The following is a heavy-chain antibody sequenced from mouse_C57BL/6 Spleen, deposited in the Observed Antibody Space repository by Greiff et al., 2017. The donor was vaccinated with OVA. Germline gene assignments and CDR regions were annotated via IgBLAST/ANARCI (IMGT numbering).Heavy chain of an antibody. CDR2: IYPGSGST. J-gene: IGHJ2*01. V-gene: IGHV1-55*01. Sequence: VQLQQPGAELVKPGASVKMSCKASGYTFTSYWITWVKQRPGQGLEWIGDIYPGSGSTNYNEKFKSKATLTVDTSSSTAYMLLSSLTSEDSAVYYCARYITTVVAPFDYWGQGTTLTVSS. D-gene: IGHD1-1*01. CDR1: GYTFTSYW. CDR3: ARYITTVVAPFDY.